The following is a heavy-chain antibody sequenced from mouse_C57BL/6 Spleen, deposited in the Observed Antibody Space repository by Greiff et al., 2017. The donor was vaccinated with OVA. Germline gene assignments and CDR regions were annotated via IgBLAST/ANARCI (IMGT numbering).Heavy chain of an antibody. CDR2: IDPSDSYT. CDR1: GYTFTSSW. V-gene: IGHV1-59*01. CDR3: AREEGYDYDGFAY. D-gene: IGHD2-4*01. J-gene: IGHJ3*01. Sequence: QVQLQQPGAELVRPGTSVKLSCKASGYTFTSSWMHWVKQRHGQGLEWIGVIDPSDSYTNYNQKFKGKATLTVDTSSSTAYMQLSSLTSEDSAVYYCAREEGYDYDGFAYWGQGTLVTVSA.